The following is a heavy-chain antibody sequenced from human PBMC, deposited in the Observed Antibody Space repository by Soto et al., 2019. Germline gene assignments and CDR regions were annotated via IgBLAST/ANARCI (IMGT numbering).Heavy chain of an antibody. CDR1: GFTFSDYA. CDR3: AKGGRQWLVTSDFNY. D-gene: IGHD6-19*01. V-gene: IGHV3-30*18. J-gene: IGHJ4*02. CDR2: VSHDGRNT. Sequence: VQLVESGGGVVQPGRSLRLSCAASGFTFSDYAMHWVRQAPGKGLEWVAVVSHDGRNTHYSDSVKGRFTLSRDSSKNTVYLDMTSLGAEDTDVYYCAKGGRQWLVTSDFNYWGQGALVTVSS.